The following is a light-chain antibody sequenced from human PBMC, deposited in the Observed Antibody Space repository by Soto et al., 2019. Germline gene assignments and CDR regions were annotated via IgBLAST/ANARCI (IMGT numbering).Light chain of an antibody. CDR1: SGDVGGYNY. V-gene: IGLV2-11*01. CDR2: DVN. J-gene: IGLJ1*01. Sequence: QSVLTQPRSVSGSPGQSVTISCTGTSGDVGGYNYVSWYQHPGKAPKLMIYDVNKRPSGVPDRFSGSKSGNTASLTISGLQAEDEADYYCFSYAGSYRGVFGTGTKVTVL. CDR3: FSYAGSYRGV.